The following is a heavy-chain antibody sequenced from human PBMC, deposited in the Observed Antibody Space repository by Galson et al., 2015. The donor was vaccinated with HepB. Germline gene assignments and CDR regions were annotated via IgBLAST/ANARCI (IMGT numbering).Heavy chain of an antibody. Sequence: SLRLSCAASGLSFNNAWMSWVRRAPGKGLEWVGQIKAKVDGGTSDYAAPVKGRFFISRDDSKNTLYLQMNSLKAEDTAVYYCTTEDGPYSDTYFDMWGRGTTVTVSS. CDR3: TTEDGPYSDTYFDM. J-gene: IGHJ3*02. V-gene: IGHV3-15*01. CDR1: GLSFNNAW. CDR2: IKAKVDGGTS. D-gene: IGHD2-15*01.